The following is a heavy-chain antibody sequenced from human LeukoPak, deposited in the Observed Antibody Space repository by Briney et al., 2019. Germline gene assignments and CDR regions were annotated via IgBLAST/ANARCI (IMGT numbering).Heavy chain of an antibody. V-gene: IGHV4-38-2*02. Sequence: SETLSLTCSVSGYSISSGFYWGWIRQPPGKGLEWIGSIFHSGSTYYNPSLKSRVTISVDTSKNQFSLKLSSVTAADTAVYYCARANYYDTSGYSRGAFDIWGQGTMVTISS. D-gene: IGHD3-22*01. J-gene: IGHJ3*02. CDR3: ARANYYDTSGYSRGAFDI. CDR2: IFHSGST. CDR1: GYSISSGFY.